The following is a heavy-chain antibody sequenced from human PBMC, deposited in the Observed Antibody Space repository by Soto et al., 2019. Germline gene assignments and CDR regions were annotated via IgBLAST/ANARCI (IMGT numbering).Heavy chain of an antibody. J-gene: IGHJ4*02. CDR2: IYYSGSA. D-gene: IGHD5-18*01. CDR3: ARGRFSSGTAYVDY. V-gene: IGHV4-31*03. Sequence: QVQLQESGPGLVKPSQTLSLTCTVSGGSVSSDGYYWSWIRQHPGQGLEWIGYIYYSGSAYYEPSLRGRVPMSVDTSKNHFSLRLSAVTAADTAVYYCARGRFSSGTAYVDYWDQGTLVTVSS. CDR1: GGSVSSDGYY.